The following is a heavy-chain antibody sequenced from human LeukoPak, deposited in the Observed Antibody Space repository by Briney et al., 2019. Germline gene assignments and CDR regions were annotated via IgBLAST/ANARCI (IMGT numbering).Heavy chain of an antibody. Sequence: PSQTLSLTCAVSGGSISSGGYSWSWIRQPPGKGLEWIGYIYYSGSTNYNPSLKSRVTISVDTSKNQFSLKLSSVSAADTAVYYCARSTPSPYYYGSGQGFDPWGQGTLVTVSS. V-gene: IGHV4-61*08. J-gene: IGHJ5*02. CDR1: GGSISSGGYS. D-gene: IGHD3-10*01. CDR3: ARSTPSPYYYGSGQGFDP. CDR2: IYYSGST.